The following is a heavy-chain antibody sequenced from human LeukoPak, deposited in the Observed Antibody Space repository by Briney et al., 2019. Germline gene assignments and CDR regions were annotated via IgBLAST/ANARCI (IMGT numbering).Heavy chain of an antibody. CDR2: IYYSGST. V-gene: IGHV4-39*01. CDR3: ASRYDYSNYIDY. CDR1: GGSISGSSYF. D-gene: IGHD4-11*01. J-gene: IGHJ4*02. Sequence: SETLSLTCAVSGGSISGSSYFWGWIRQPPGKGLEWIGSIYYSGSTYYSPSLKSRVTISVDTSKDQFSLKLSSVTAADTAVYYCASRYDYSNYIDYWGQGTLVTVSS.